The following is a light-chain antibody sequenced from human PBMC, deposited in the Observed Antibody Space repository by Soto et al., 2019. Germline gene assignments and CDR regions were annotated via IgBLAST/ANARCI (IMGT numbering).Light chain of an antibody. CDR3: QQYNTFLT. V-gene: IGKV1-5*03. CDR1: HNLDKW. Sequence: DIQMTQSPSTLSASVGDRVTITCRASHNLDKWLAWYQQKPGKAPKLLIYEASSLQSGVPSRFSGSGSGTEFTLTITSLQPDDFATYYRQQYNTFLTFGGGTKVEIK. J-gene: IGKJ4*01. CDR2: EAS.